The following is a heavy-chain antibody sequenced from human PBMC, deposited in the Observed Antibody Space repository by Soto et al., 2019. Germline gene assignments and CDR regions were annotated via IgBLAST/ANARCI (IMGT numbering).Heavy chain of an antibody. J-gene: IGHJ4*01. V-gene: IGHV4-34*01. CDR1: GGSFSGYY. D-gene: IGHD6-19*01. CDR2: VNHNGST. Sequence: SETLSLTCGVYGGSFSGYYWSWIRQPPGKGLEWIGAVNHNGSTYYNPSLKSRVTVSADTSKDQLSLKLTSVTAADTAVYYCARHDGFSSGWIFDYWGHGTLVTVS. CDR3: ARHDGFSSGWIFDY.